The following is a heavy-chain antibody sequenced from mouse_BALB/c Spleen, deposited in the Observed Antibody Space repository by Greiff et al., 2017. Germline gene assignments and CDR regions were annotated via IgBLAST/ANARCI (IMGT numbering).Heavy chain of an antibody. CDR3: ARHYGSSYDYFDY. V-gene: IGHV1S137*01. Sequence: VKLVESGAELVRPGVSVKISCKGSGYTFTDYAMHWVKQSHAKSLEWIGVISTYYGDASYNQKFKGKATMTVDKSSSTAYMELARLTSEDSAIYYCARHYGSSYDYFDYWGQGTTLTVSS. CDR2: ISTYYGDA. CDR1: GYTFTDYA. D-gene: IGHD1-1*01. J-gene: IGHJ2*01.